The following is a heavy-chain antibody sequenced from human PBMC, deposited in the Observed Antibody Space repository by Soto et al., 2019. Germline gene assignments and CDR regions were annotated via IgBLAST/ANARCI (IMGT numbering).Heavy chain of an antibody. J-gene: IGHJ4*02. CDR2: IIPIFGTA. Sequence: ASVKVSCKASGGTFSSYAISWVRQAPGQGLEWMGGIIPIFGTANYAQKFQGRVTITADESTSTAYMELSSLRSEDTAVYYCAREREYSYGFPFDYWGQGTLVTVSS. V-gene: IGHV1-69*13. CDR3: AREREYSYGFPFDY. D-gene: IGHD5-18*01. CDR1: GGTFSSYA.